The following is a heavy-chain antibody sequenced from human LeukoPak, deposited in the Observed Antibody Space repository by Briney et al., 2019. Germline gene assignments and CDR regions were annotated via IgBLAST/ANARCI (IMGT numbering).Heavy chain of an antibody. V-gene: IGHV1-8*01. D-gene: IGHD1-26*01. J-gene: IGHJ5*02. CDR3: ARGSGSDGRDWFDP. Sequence: ASVKVSCKASGYTFTSHDINWVRQASGQGLEWMGWMNSNSGNTGYAQKFQGRVTMTRDTSIGTAYMELSILTSEDTAVYYCARGSGSDGRDWFDPWGQGTLVTVSS. CDR1: GYTFTSHD. CDR2: MNSNSGNT.